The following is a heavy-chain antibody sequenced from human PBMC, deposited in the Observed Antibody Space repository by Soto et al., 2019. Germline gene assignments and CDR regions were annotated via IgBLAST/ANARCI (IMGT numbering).Heavy chain of an antibody. J-gene: IGHJ4*02. CDR2: IRSKAYGGTT. CDR3: VTDHGPYHLNFEY. V-gene: IGHV3-49*04. CDR1: GFTFGDYA. Sequence: PGGFLRLSCTASGFTFGDYAMSWVRQAPGKGLEWVGFIRSKAYGGTTEYAASVKGRFTISRDNSKNTLFLQMSTLRPEDTAVYYCVTDHGPYHLNFEYWGQGTLVTVS. D-gene: IGHD2-21*02.